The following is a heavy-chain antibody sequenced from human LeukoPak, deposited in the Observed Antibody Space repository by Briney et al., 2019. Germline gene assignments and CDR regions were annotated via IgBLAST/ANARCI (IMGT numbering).Heavy chain of an antibody. V-gene: IGHV3-74*01. Sequence: GGSLRLSCAASGFPFSSYAMYWVRHAPGKGLVWVSRVHGDGNNIGYADSVKGRFTIFRDNAKNTLYLQMNSLRPDDTAVYYCARARVGDPTDYWGQGTLVTVSS. CDR3: ARARVGDPTDY. CDR1: GFPFSSYA. CDR2: VHGDGNNI. D-gene: IGHD1-26*01. J-gene: IGHJ4*02.